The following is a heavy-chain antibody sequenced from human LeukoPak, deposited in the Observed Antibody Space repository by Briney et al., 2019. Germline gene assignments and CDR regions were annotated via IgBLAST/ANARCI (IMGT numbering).Heavy chain of an antibody. D-gene: IGHD6-19*01. CDR2: IYYSGST. CDR3: ARLIAVAMAAFDI. J-gene: IGHJ3*02. Sequence: SETLSLTCTVSGGSISSSSYYWGGIRQPPGKGLEWIGSIYYSGSTYYNPSLKSRVTISVDTSKNQFSLKLSSVTAADTAVYYCARLIAVAMAAFDIWGQGTMVTVSS. V-gene: IGHV4-39*01. CDR1: GGSISSSSYY.